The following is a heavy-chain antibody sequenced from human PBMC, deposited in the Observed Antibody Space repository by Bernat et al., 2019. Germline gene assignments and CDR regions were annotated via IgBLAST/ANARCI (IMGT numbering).Heavy chain of an antibody. CDR2: ISGSGGST. V-gene: IGHV3-23*01. D-gene: IGHD5-12*01. CDR3: AKDLTGGYGPLIPSQVSPLDY. Sequence: EVQLLESGGGLVQPGGSLRLSCAASGFTFSSYAMSWVRQAPGRGREWVSAISGSGGSTYYADAVKGRFTISRENYKITLYLQMNSLRAEDTAVYYCAKDLTGGYGPLIPSQVSPLDYWGQGTLVTVSS. J-gene: IGHJ4*02. CDR1: GFTFSSYA.